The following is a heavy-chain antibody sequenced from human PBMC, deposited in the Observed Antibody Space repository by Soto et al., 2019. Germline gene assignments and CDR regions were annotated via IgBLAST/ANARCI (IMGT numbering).Heavy chain of an antibody. CDR2: ISAYNGNT. Sequence: GASVKVSCKASGYTFTSYAMHWVRQAPGQGLEWMGWISAYNGNTNYAQKLQGRVTMTTDTSTSTAYMELRSLRSDDTAVYYCARYGYDILTGYLDYWGQGTLVTVSS. D-gene: IGHD3-9*01. CDR1: GYTFTSYA. CDR3: ARYGYDILTGYLDY. V-gene: IGHV1-18*01. J-gene: IGHJ4*02.